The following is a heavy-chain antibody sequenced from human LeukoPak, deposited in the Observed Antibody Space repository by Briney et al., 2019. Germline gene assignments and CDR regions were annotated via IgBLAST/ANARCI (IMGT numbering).Heavy chain of an antibody. CDR2: ISPYNGNT. V-gene: IGHV1-18*01. CDR1: GYTFTSYG. CDR3: ATNRGLWFGELAVYYMEV. D-gene: IGHD3-10*01. Sequence: GASVKVSCRASGYTFTSYGISWVRQAPGQGPEWMGWISPYNGNTNIAQKFQGRVTMTTDTSTSTAYMELRSLRSDDTAVYYCATNRGLWFGELAVYYMEVWGKGTTVTVSS. J-gene: IGHJ6*03.